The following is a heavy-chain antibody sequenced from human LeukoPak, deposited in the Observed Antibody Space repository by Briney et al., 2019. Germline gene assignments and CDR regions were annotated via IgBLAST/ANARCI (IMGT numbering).Heavy chain of an antibody. Sequence: SQTLSLTCTVSGGSISSGGYYWSWIRQPPGKGLEWIGYIYHSGSTYYNPSLKSRVTISVDRSKNQFSLKLSSVTAADTAVYYCASQLGLTTDYWGQGTLVTVSS. J-gene: IGHJ4*02. CDR2: IYHSGST. CDR1: GGSISSGGYY. V-gene: IGHV4-30-2*01. CDR3: ASQLGLTTDY. D-gene: IGHD1-1*01.